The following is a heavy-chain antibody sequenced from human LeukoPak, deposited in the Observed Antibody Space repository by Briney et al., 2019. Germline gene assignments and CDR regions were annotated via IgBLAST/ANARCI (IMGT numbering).Heavy chain of an antibody. CDR3: ARERDGSGSYFDY. D-gene: IGHD3-10*01. Sequence: ASVKVSCKASGYTFTGYYMHWVRQAPGQGLEWMGWINPNSGGTNYAQKFQGRVTMTRDTSISTAYMELSRLRSDDTAVYYCARERDGSGSYFDYWGQGTLVTVSS. CDR2: INPNSGGT. V-gene: IGHV1-2*02. CDR1: GYTFTGYY. J-gene: IGHJ4*02.